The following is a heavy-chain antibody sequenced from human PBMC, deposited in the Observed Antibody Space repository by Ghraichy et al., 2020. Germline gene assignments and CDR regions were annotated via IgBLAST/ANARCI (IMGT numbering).Heavy chain of an antibody. D-gene: IGHD3-3*01. J-gene: IGHJ5*02. CDR2: ISPIFGTA. Sequence: SVKVSCKASGGTFSSYAISWVRQAPGQGLEWKGGISPIFGTANYAQKFQGRVTITADESTSTAYMELSSLRSEDTAVYYCARVQFLEWFSFWFDPWGQGTLVTVSS. CDR1: GGTFSSYA. CDR3: ARVQFLEWFSFWFDP. V-gene: IGHV1-69*13.